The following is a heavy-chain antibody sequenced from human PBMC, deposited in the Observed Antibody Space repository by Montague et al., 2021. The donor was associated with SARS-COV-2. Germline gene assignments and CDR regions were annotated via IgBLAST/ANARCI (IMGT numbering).Heavy chain of an antibody. V-gene: IGHV6-1*01. D-gene: IGHD1-1*01. J-gene: IGHJ6*01. Sequence: CAIFGDSVASNSATWNWVRQSPSRGLEWLGRTYYRSKWYNDYAVSVGGRVTINPDTSKNQFSLQLNSVTPEDTAIYYCTSGREGNYNVMDVWGQGTTVTVSS. CDR3: TSGREGNYNVMDV. CDR2: TYYRSKWYN. CDR1: GDSVASNSAT.